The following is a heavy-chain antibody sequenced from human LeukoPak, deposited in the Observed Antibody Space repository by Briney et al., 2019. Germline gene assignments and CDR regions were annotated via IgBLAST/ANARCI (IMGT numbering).Heavy chain of an antibody. CDR3: ARESAALGRYFGY. CDR1: GFIFSSYW. J-gene: IGHJ4*02. Sequence: GGSLRLSCAASGFIFSSYWMHWARQAPGKGLVWVSRINPDGTGTTYADSVKGRSTISRDDAKNTVYLQLNSLRADDTAVYYCARESAALGRYFGYWGQGTLVTVSS. CDR2: INPDGTGT. V-gene: IGHV3-74*01. D-gene: IGHD5-18*01.